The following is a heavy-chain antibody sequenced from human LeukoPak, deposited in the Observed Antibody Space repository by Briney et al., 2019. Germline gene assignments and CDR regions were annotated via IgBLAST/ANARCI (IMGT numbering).Heavy chain of an antibody. V-gene: IGHV1-2*02. J-gene: IGHJ3*02. CDR1: GYTFTGYY. D-gene: IGHD3-22*01. CDR2: INPNSGGT. CDR3: ARGRMIVVVDGGNAFDI. Sequence: ASVKVSCKASGYTFTGYYMHWVRHPPAQGLEWMGCINPNSGGTNYAQKFQGRVTMTRDTSISTAYMELSRLRSDDTAVYYCARGRMIVVVDGGNAFDIWGQGTMVTVSS.